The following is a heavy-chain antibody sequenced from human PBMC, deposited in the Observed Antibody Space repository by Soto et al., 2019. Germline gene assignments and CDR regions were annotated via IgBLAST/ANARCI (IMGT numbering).Heavy chain of an antibody. CDR2: IYSGDST. V-gene: IGHV3-66*01. D-gene: IGHD3-10*01. CDR3: ARENLYGLVDY. CDR1: GFSVSSNY. J-gene: IGHJ4*02. Sequence: EVQLVESGGGLVQPGGSLRLSCAASGFSVSSNYMNWVRQAPGKGLEWVSVIYSGDSTHYADSVKGRFTISRDNSRKTLYVQMDCLRAEDTAVYYCARENLYGLVDYWGQGTLVTVSS.